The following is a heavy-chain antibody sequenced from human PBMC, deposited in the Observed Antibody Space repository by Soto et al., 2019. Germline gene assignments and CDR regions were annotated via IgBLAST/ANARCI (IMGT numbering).Heavy chain of an antibody. J-gene: IGHJ6*02. V-gene: IGHV4-59*08. Sequence: QVQLQESGPGLVKPSETMSLFCTVSGGSISSYYWSWFRQSPGKRMEWIGYVQHSWGSSYNPSLQSRVAISLDTSKSQFSLKVTPVTATDTAVYYCTRQGFGPLHGLVDVWGQGTKVNVSS. CDR2: VQHSWGS. D-gene: IGHD3-10*01. CDR3: TRQGFGPLHGLVDV. CDR1: GGSISSYY.